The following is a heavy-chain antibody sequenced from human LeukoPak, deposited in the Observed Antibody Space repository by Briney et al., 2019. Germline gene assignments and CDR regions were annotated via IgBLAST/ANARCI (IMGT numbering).Heavy chain of an antibody. CDR1: GGSISSYY. Sequence: SETLSLTCTVSGGSISSYYWSWIRQPAGKGLEWIGRIYTSGSTNYNPSLKSRVTMSVDTSKNQFSLKLSSVTAADTAVYYCARVYYYDSSGYLEAWFDPWGQGTLVTVSS. CDR2: IYTSGST. J-gene: IGHJ5*02. D-gene: IGHD3-22*01. CDR3: ARVYYYDSSGYLEAWFDP. V-gene: IGHV4-4*07.